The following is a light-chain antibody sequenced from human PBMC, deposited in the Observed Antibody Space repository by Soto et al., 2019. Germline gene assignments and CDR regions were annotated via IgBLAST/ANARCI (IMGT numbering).Light chain of an antibody. Sequence: DIQMTQSPSSLSASVGDRVTITCRASQSISSYLNWYQQKPGKAPKLPIYAASSLQSGVPSRFSGSGSGTDFTLTISSLQPEDFATYYCQQSHSTPRTFGPGTKVDIK. CDR3: QQSHSTPRT. CDR1: QSISSY. J-gene: IGKJ3*01. CDR2: AAS. V-gene: IGKV1-39*01.